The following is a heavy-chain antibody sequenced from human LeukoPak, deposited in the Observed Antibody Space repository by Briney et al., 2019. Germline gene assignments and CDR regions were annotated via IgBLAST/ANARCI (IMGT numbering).Heavy chain of an antibody. CDR1: GFTSSNYW. D-gene: IGHD3-10*01. V-gene: IGHV3-7*01. Sequence: SGGSLRLSCAASGFTSSNYWMNWVRQAPGKGLEWVANIKQDGSEKNYVDSVKGRFTISRDNAKNSLYLQMNSLRAEDTAVYYCARSTMVRGVPRYNWFDPWGQGTLVTVSS. CDR3: ARSTMVRGVPRYNWFDP. J-gene: IGHJ5*02. CDR2: IKQDGSEK.